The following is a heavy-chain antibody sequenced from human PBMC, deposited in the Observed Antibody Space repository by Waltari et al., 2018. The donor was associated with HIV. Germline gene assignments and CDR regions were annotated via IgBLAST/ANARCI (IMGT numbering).Heavy chain of an antibody. CDR1: GGSISSSSYY. D-gene: IGHD5-18*01. Sequence: QLQLQESGPGLVKPSETLSLTCTVSGGSISSSSYYWGWIRQPPGKGLEWIGSIYYSGSTYYNPSLKSRVTISVDTSKNQFSLKLSSVTAADTAVYYCAREGYSYGYGYWGQGTLVTVSS. CDR2: IYYSGST. CDR3: AREGYSYGYGY. V-gene: IGHV4-39*02. J-gene: IGHJ4*02.